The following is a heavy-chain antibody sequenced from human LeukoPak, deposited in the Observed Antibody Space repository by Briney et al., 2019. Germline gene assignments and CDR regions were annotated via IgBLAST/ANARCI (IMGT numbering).Heavy chain of an antibody. CDR1: GGSFSGYY. V-gene: IGHV4-34*01. CDR3: ARGRADIVVVVAAYNWFDP. CDR2: INHSGST. Sequence: SETLSLTCAVYGGSFSGYYWSWLRQPPGKGLEWIGEINHSGSTNYNPSLKSRVTISVDTSKNQFSLKLSSLTAADTAVYYCARGRADIVVVVAAYNWFDPWGQGTLVTVSS. J-gene: IGHJ5*02. D-gene: IGHD2-15*01.